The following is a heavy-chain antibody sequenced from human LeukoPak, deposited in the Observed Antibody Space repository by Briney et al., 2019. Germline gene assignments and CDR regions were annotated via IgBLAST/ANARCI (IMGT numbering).Heavy chain of an antibody. CDR3: AKELKPMIVVADLFDY. V-gene: IGHV3-23*01. J-gene: IGHJ4*02. Sequence: PGGSLRLSCAASGFTFSTYAMTWVRQAPGKGLEWVSLISGTGGSTYYADSVKGRFTISRDNSKNTLYLQMNSLRPEDTAVYYCAKELKPMIVVADLFDYWGQGTLVTVSS. CDR1: GFTFSTYA. D-gene: IGHD3-22*01. CDR2: ISGTGGST.